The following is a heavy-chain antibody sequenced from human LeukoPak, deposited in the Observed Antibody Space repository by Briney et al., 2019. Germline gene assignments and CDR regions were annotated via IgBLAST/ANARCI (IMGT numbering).Heavy chain of an antibody. Sequence: GSSVKVSCKASGGTFSSYAISWVRQAPGQGLEWMGIINPSGGSTSYAQKFQGRVTITADKSTSTAYMELSSLRSEDTAVYYCARVLGGGDAFDIWGQGTMVTVSS. CDR2: INPSGGST. D-gene: IGHD4-23*01. V-gene: IGHV1-69*04. CDR1: GGTFSSYA. J-gene: IGHJ3*02. CDR3: ARVLGGGDAFDI.